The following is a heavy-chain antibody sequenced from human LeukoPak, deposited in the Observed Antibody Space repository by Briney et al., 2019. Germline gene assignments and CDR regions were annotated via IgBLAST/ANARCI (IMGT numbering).Heavy chain of an antibody. V-gene: IGHV1-2*02. Sequence: ASLKFSSKASGGTFSTYGVSWVRKAPGQGLEWMGWINPNSGGNNSAQKFQGRVTMTRDTSVSTAYMELSRLRSDNTAVYYCARDHCTSSGCYEYYYYGVDVWGQGTTVTVSS. CDR1: GGTFSTYG. CDR2: INPNSGGN. CDR3: ARDHCTSSGCYEYYYYGVDV. J-gene: IGHJ6*02. D-gene: IGHD2-2*01.